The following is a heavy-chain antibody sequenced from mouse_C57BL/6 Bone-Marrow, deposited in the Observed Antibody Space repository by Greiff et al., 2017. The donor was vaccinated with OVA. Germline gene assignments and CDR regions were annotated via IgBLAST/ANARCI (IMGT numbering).Heavy chain of an antibody. Sequence: VQLKQSGPELVKPGASVKIPCKASGYTFTDYNMDWVKQSHGKSLEWIGDINPNNGGTIYNQKFKGKATLTVDKSSSTAYMELRSLTSEDTAVYYCAREKYYYGSGGWYFDVWGTGTTVTVSS. V-gene: IGHV1-18*01. CDR2: INPNNGGT. CDR1: GYTFTDYN. CDR3: AREKYYYGSGGWYFDV. J-gene: IGHJ1*03. D-gene: IGHD1-1*01.